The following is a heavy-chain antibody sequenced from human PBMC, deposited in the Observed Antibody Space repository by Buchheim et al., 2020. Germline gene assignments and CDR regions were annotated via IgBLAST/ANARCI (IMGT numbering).Heavy chain of an antibody. CDR3: ARGGDYYDSSGYYGYGMDV. J-gene: IGHJ6*02. Sequence: QVQLVESGGGVVQPGRSLRLSCAASGFTFSSYGMHWVRQAPGKGLEWVAVIWYDGSNKYYADSVKGRFTISRDNSKKTLYLQMNSLRAEDTAVYYCARGGDYYDSSGYYGYGMDVWGQGTT. V-gene: IGHV3-33*01. CDR2: IWYDGSNK. CDR1: GFTFSSYG. D-gene: IGHD3-22*01.